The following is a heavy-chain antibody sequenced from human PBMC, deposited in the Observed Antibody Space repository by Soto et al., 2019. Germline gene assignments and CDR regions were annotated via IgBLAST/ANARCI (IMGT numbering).Heavy chain of an antibody. V-gene: IGHV4-39*01. Sequence: ETLSLTCTVSGGSISSSSYYWGWIRQPPGKGLEWIGSIYYSGSTYYNPSLKSRVTISVDTSKNQFSLKLSSVTAADTAVYYCATRNAYYYDSSGYYRLDAFDIWGQGTMVTV. CDR1: GGSISSSSYY. D-gene: IGHD3-22*01. J-gene: IGHJ3*02. CDR3: ATRNAYYYDSSGYYRLDAFDI. CDR2: IYYSGST.